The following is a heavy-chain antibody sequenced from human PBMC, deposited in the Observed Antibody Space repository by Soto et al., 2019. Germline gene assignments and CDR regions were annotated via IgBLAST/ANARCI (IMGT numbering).Heavy chain of an antibody. D-gene: IGHD5-18*01. CDR1: GYTFISYG. V-gene: IGHV1-18*01. J-gene: IGHJ4*02. CDR2: ISGYNGNT. Sequence: QVHLVQSGAEVKQPGASVKVSCKASGYTFISYGFSWVRQAPGQGLEWMGWISGYNGNTNYAQKFQVRVTMTTDTSTSTAYMELRSLSSDDTAVYYCVRDETYSSYYFDYWGQGTPVTVSS. CDR3: VRDETYSSYYFDY.